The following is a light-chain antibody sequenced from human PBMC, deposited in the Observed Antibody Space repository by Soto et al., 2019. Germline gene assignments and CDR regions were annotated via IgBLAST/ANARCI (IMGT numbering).Light chain of an antibody. V-gene: IGKV1-39*01. CDR2: GVS. J-gene: IGKJ5*01. CDR1: QSISSS. CDR3: QQSYTAPSIT. Sequence: DLQMTQSPSTLSASVGDRVTITCRASQSISSSLNWYQQKSGKAPNLLIYGVSRLQGGVPSRFSGSGCGTEFTLSISSLQPEDFLTYYCQQSYTAPSITFGQGTRLEIK.